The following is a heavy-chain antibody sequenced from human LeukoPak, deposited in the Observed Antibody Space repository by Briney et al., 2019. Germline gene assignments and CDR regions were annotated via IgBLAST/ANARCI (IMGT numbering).Heavy chain of an antibody. V-gene: IGHV3-23*01. CDR3: AKLPTYHYDSSGYYYFDY. J-gene: IGHJ4*02. Sequence: PGGSLRLSCVASGFTFSSYAMSWVRQAPGKGLEWVSGISGSGGRTYYADSVKGRFTISRDNSKNTLYLQMNSLRAEDTAVYYCAKLPTYHYDSSGYYYFDYWGQGTLVTVSS. CDR2: ISGSGGRT. CDR1: GFTFSSYA. D-gene: IGHD3-22*01.